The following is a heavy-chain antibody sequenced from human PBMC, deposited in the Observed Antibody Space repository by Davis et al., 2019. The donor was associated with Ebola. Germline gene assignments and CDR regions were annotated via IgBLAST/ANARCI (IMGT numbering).Heavy chain of an antibody. J-gene: IGHJ6*02. CDR3: ARGRYNNMDV. CDR1: GFTFSNFW. V-gene: IGHV3-74*01. Sequence: GESLKISCAAPGFTFSNFWMHWVRQSPGKGLMWVSSINNDGSGTGYADSVKGRFTMSRDNAKSTLNLQMSSLRAEDTAVYYCARGRYNNMDVWGQGITVIVSS. CDR2: INNDGSGT. D-gene: IGHD1-1*01.